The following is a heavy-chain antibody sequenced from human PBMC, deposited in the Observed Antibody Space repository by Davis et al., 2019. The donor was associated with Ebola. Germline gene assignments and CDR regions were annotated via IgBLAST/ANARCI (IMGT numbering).Heavy chain of an antibody. D-gene: IGHD3-22*01. J-gene: IGHJ6*02. CDR2: ISYDGSNK. CDR1: GFTFSSYG. V-gene: IGHV3-30*03. Sequence: GGSLRLSCAASGFTFSSYGMHWVRQAPGKGLEWVAVISYDGSNKYYADSVKGRFTISRDNSKNTLYLQMNSLRAEDTAVYYCARVGATMIVVVIGEYGMDVWGQGTTVTVSS. CDR3: ARVGATMIVVVIGEYGMDV.